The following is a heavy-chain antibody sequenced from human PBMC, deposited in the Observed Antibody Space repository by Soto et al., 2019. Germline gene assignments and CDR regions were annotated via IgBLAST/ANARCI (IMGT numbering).Heavy chain of an antibody. J-gene: IGHJ5*02. CDR3: SRXALTYSSGVSQAGDWFDP. D-gene: IGHD2-15*01. Sequence: ASVKVSCKASGYTFTSYGISLVRQAPVQVLELIVWIIAYNFNTNYSQKLQGRFTITTYTSTITSYIELMILISDYTSVYYCSRXALTYSSGVSQAGDWFDPWGQGTLVTVSS. V-gene: IGHV1-18*01. CDR2: IIAYNFNT. CDR1: GYTFTSYG.